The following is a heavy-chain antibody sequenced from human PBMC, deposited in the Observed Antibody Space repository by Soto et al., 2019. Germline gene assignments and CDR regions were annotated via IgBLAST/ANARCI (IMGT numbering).Heavy chain of an antibody. CDR3: AREGKEAAFDF. D-gene: IGHD1-26*01. V-gene: IGHV3-23*01. Sequence: EVQLLESGGGFVQPGGSLRLSCAATGFTFSVYAMTWVRQAPGKGLEWVSAVTANGGSTYSADSVKGRFTISRDNSKNTMSLQMTSLRAEDTAVYYCAREGKEAAFDFWGQGTMVTVSS. CDR1: GFTFSVYA. CDR2: VTANGGST. J-gene: IGHJ3*01.